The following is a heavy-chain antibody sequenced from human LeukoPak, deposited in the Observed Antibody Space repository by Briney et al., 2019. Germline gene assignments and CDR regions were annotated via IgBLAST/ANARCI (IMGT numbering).Heavy chain of an antibody. CDR2: ISTYTGRA. CDR1: GYRFNVYD. CDR3: ARADGTNSGTNVFHV. D-gene: IGHD2-8*01. J-gene: IGHJ3*01. Sequence: GASVKVSCKTSGYRFNVYDILWVRQAPGHGLDYVGWISTYTGRANYAQKFQGRVSMIADTSTSTAYLELTNLTSSDTGLYYCARADGTNSGTNVFHVWGLGTMVPVAS. V-gene: IGHV1-18*01.